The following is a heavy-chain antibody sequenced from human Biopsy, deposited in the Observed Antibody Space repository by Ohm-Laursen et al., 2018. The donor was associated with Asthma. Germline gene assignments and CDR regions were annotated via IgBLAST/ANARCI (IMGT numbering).Heavy chain of an antibody. J-gene: IGHJ4*02. D-gene: IGHD1-26*01. CDR2: ISWNSGSI. CDR3: AKGEWELLEANFDY. CDR1: GFTFDDYA. Sequence: SLRLSCSASGFTFDDYAMHWVRQAPGKGLEWVSGISWNSGSIGYADSVKGRLTISRDNAKNSLYLQMNSLRAEDTALYYCAKGEWELLEANFDYWGQGTLVTVSS. V-gene: IGHV3-9*01.